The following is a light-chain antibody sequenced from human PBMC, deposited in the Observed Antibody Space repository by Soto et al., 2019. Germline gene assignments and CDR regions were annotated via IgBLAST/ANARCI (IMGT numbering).Light chain of an antibody. Sequence: EVVLKQSPVTLSLSPGERATLSCRASQSFRGLLAWYQQKPGQAPRLLIYDAYNRATGIPPRFSGSGSGTDFTLTISSLEPEDSAGYYCQQRHMWPITSSQGTRLEI. CDR3: QQRHMWPIT. J-gene: IGKJ5*01. CDR2: DAY. CDR1: QSFRGL. V-gene: IGKV3-11*01.